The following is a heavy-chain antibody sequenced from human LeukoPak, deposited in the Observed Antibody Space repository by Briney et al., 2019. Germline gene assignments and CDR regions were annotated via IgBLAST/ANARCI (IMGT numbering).Heavy chain of an antibody. J-gene: IGHJ4*02. D-gene: IGHD2-15*01. CDR3: AKAPDIVVVVAATHFDY. Sequence: GGSLRLSCAASGFTFSSYGMSWVRQAPGKGLEWVSAISGSGGSTYYADSVKGRFTISRDNSKNTLHLQMNSLRAEDTAVYYCAKAPDIVVVVAATHFDYWGQGTLVTVSS. CDR2: ISGSGGST. CDR1: GFTFSSYG. V-gene: IGHV3-23*01.